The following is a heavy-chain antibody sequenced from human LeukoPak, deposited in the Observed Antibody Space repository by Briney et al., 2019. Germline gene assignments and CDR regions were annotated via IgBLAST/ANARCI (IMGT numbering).Heavy chain of an antibody. J-gene: IGHJ4*02. CDR1: GYTFTSYI. CDR3: ARDQSPNDYEGY. V-gene: IGHV1-3*01. Sequence: GASVKVSCKASGYTFTSYILHWVRQAPGQRLEWMGWINVGNGNTKYSQKFQDRVTITRDTSASTVYMELRSLRSEDTAVYYCARDQSPNDYEGYWGQGTLVTVSS. D-gene: IGHD4-17*01. CDR2: INVGNGNT.